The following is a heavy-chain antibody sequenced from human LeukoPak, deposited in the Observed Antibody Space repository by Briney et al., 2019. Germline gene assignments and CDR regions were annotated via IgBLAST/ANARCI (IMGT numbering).Heavy chain of an antibody. CDR1: GFTFSTYS. CDR2: ISTGSSTI. J-gene: IGHJ4*02. CDR3: ARVAEIQLWLRSAFDY. D-gene: IGHD5-18*01. Sequence: GGSLRLSCAAAGFTFSTYSMNWVRQAPGKGLEWVPFISTGSSTIYYADSVKGRFTISRDNTKNSLYLQMNSLRDEDTAVYYCARVAEIQLWLRSAFDYWGQGTLDTVSS. V-gene: IGHV3-48*02.